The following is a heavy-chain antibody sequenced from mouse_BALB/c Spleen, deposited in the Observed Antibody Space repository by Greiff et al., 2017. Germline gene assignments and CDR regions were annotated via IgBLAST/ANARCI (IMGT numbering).Heavy chain of an antibody. CDR1: GFTFSSFG. D-gene: IGHD1-1*01. Sequence: EVQRVESGGGLVQPGGSRKLSCAASGFTFSSFGMHWVRQAPEKGLEWVAYISSGSSTIYYADTVKGRFTISRDNPKNTLFLQMTSLRSEDTAMYYCARSPPGSYWGQGTTLTVSS. J-gene: IGHJ2*01. CDR3: ARSPPGSY. CDR2: ISSGSSTI. V-gene: IGHV5-17*02.